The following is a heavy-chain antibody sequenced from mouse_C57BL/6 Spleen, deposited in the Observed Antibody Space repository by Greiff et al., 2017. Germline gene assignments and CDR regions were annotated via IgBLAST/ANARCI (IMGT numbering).Heavy chain of an antibody. CDR3: ASLYGYDAYFDV. D-gene: IGHD2-2*01. Sequence: QVQLQQSGPGLVQPSQSLSITCTVSGFSLTSYGVHWVRQSPGKGLEWLGVIWSGGSTAYNAAFISRLSISKDNSKSQVFFKMNSLQADDTAIYYCASLYGYDAYFDVWGTGTTVTVSS. J-gene: IGHJ1*03. V-gene: IGHV2-2*01. CDR2: IWSGGST. CDR1: GFSLTSYG.